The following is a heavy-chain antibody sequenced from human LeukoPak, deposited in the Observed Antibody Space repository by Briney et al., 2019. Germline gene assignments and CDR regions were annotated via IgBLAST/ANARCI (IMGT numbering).Heavy chain of an antibody. CDR2: IYNSGST. CDR1: GASISTYY. D-gene: IGHD1-14*01. CDR3: ARHRGLTDSFYPFDP. J-gene: IGHJ5*02. Sequence: PSETLSLTCTVSGASISTYYWSWTRQPPGKGLEWIGHIYNSGSTSYIPSLKSRVTISVDTSKNQFSLKLSSVTAADTALYYCARHRGLTDSFYPFDPWGQGTLVTVSS. V-gene: IGHV4-59*08.